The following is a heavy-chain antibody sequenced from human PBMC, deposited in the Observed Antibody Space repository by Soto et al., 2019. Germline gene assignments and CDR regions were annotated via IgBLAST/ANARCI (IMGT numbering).Heavy chain of an antibody. J-gene: IGHJ4*02. CDR1: GGSISSYC. Sequence: QVQLQESGPGLVKPSETLSLTCTVSGGSISSYCWSWIRQPPGKGLEWIGYIYYSGSTKSNPSLKSRVTISVDTSKNQLSLKLSAVTAADTAVYYCARHEGDYYFDFWGQGTLVTVSS. V-gene: IGHV4-59*08. CDR3: ARHEGDYYFDF. D-gene: IGHD3-16*01. CDR2: IYYSGST.